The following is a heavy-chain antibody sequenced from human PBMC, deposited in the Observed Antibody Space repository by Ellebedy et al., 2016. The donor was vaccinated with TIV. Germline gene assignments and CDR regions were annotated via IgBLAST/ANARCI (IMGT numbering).Heavy chain of an antibody. V-gene: IGHV3-7*03. CDR3: VRDTSPGDKRSGWYDALDL. J-gene: IGHJ3*01. D-gene: IGHD6-13*01. CDR1: GFMFSRYW. CDR2: IGGDGRQT. Sequence: GESLKISCAASGFMFSRYWMTWVRQAPGKGLEWVANIGGDGRQTNYVDSVRGRFTISRDNAKNSLYLQMNSLRGEDTAVYYGVRDTSPGDKRSGWYDALDLWGQGTLVTASA.